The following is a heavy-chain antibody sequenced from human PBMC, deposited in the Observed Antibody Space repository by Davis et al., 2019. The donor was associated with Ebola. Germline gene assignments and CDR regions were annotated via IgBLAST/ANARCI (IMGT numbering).Heavy chain of an antibody. CDR1: GFTFDDYA. V-gene: IGHV3-43D*03. CDR3: AKDMGDYVWGSYPRGWYCGMDV. D-gene: IGHD3-16*02. Sequence: GESLKIPCAAPGFTFDDYAMHWVRQAPGKGLEWVSLISWDGGSTYYADSVKGRFTISRDNSKNSLYLQMNNLRAEDTALYYCAKDMGDYVWGSYPRGWYCGMDVWGQGTTVTVSS. CDR2: ISWDGGST. J-gene: IGHJ6*02.